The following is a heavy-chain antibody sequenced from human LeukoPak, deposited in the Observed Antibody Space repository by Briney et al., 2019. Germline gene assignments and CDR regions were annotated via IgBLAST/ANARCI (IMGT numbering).Heavy chain of an antibody. CDR2: IYSGGST. D-gene: IGHD3-22*01. Sequence: PGGSLTLSCAASGFTVSGIYMSWVRQAPGKGLEWVSVIYSGGSTYYPDSVKGRFTISRDNSKNTVYLQMNALRAEDTAVYYCARARYDTGGYPHFDYWGQGTLVTVSS. CDR3: ARARYDTGGYPHFDY. J-gene: IGHJ4*02. V-gene: IGHV3-66*01. CDR1: GFTVSGIY.